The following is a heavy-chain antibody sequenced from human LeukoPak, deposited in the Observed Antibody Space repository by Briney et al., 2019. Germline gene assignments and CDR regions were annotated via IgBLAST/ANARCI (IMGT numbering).Heavy chain of an antibody. CDR2: ISGSGGST. Sequence: GGSLRLSCAGSGFTFSSYAMSWVRQAPGKGLEWVSAISGSGGSTYYADSVKGRFIISRDNFKNTVNLEMSSLRAEDTAVYYCVPEGFDIWGQGTMVTVSS. V-gene: IGHV3-23*01. CDR3: VPEGFDI. J-gene: IGHJ3*02. CDR1: GFTFSSYA.